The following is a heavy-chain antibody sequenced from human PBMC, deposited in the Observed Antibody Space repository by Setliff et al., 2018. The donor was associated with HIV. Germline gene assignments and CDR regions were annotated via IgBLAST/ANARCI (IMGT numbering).Heavy chain of an antibody. D-gene: IGHD4-4*01. CDR2: IIPIVGTA. CDR3: ARQGNPYYFDY. V-gene: IGHV1-69*13. J-gene: IGHJ4*02. CDR1: GGPFSTYA. Sequence: SVKVSCKASGGPFSTYAITWVRQAPGQGLEWMGGIIPIVGTANYAQKFQGRVTITADESTSTAYMELSSLRSEDTAVYYCARQGNPYYFDYWGQGTLVTVSS.